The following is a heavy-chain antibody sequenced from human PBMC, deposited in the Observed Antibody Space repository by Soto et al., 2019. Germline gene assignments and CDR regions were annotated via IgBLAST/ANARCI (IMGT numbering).Heavy chain of an antibody. CDR3: AKGPGLVASSGSPDS. J-gene: IGHJ4*02. V-gene: IGHV3-9*01. CDR2: ISWNSASI. CDR1: GFTFDDFA. D-gene: IGHD2-8*02. Sequence: EVQLVESGGGLVQPGRSLRLSCAASGFTFDDFATHWVRQPPGKGLEWVSGISWNSASIVYADSVKGRFTISRDNAKNSLYLQLDSLGVEDTAFYYCAKGPGLVASSGSPDSWGQGTLVSVSS.